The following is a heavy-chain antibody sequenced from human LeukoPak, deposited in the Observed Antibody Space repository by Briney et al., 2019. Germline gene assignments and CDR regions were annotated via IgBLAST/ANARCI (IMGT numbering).Heavy chain of an antibody. D-gene: IGHD6-6*01. CDR2: IRCDGSNK. CDR3: AKGYSSSPTDAFDI. Sequence: GGSLRLSCAASGFTFSSYGMHWVRQAPGKGLEWVAFIRCDGSNKYYADSVKGRFTISRDNSKNTLYLQMNSLRAEDTAVYYCAKGYSSSPTDAFDIWGQGTMVTVSS. J-gene: IGHJ3*02. CDR1: GFTFSSYG. V-gene: IGHV3-30*02.